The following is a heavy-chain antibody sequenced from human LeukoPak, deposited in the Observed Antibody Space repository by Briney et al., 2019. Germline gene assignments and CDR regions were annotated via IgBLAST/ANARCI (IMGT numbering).Heavy chain of an antibody. CDR3: ARSSLPFGVVPYCFDY. J-gene: IGHJ4*01. CDR2: ISAYNGNT. CDR1: GDTFTSYG. V-gene: IGHV1-18*04. Sequence: GASVKVSCKASGDTFTSYGFNWVRQAPGQGLEWMGWISAYNGNTNYAQKLQGRVTMTTDTSTGTAYMELRSLRSDDTAVYYCARSSLPFGVVPYCFDYWGQGTLVTVSS. D-gene: IGHD3-10*01.